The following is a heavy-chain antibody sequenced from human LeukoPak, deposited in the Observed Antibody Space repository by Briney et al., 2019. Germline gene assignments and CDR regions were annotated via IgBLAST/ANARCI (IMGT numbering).Heavy chain of an antibody. J-gene: IGHJ5*02. CDR3: ARAGIVVVYHWFDP. CDR2: IYHSGST. CDR1: GYSISSGYY. Sequence: NASETLSLTCAVSGYSISSGYYWGWIRQPPGKGLEWIGSIYHSGSTYYNPSLKSRVTISVDTSKNQFSLKLSSVTAADTAVYYCARAGIVVVYHWFDPWGQGTLVTVSS. V-gene: IGHV4-38-2*01. D-gene: IGHD2-21*01.